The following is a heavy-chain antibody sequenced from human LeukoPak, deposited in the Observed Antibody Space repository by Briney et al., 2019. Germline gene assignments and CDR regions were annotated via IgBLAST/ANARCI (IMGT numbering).Heavy chain of an antibody. V-gene: IGHV4-59*01. CDR2: IYYSGST. Sequence: SETLPLTCTVAGGSISSYYWSWIRQPPGKGLEWIGYIYYSGSTNYNPSLKSRVTISVDTSKNHFSLKLTSVTAADTAVYYCATFGRYGSGPYWGQGTLVTVSS. CDR3: ATFGRYGSGPY. CDR1: GGSISSYY. D-gene: IGHD3-10*01. J-gene: IGHJ4*02.